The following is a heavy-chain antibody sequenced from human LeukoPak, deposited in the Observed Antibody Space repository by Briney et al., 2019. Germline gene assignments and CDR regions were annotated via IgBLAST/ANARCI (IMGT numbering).Heavy chain of an antibody. CDR1: GFIFSTYW. CDR2: IKPDGSEE. V-gene: IGHV3-7*01. D-gene: IGHD6-19*01. CDR3: ARDSGWYCFDS. J-gene: IGHJ4*02. Sequence: GALRLSCAASGFIFSTYWMSWVRQAPGKGLEWVANIKPDGSEETYVDSVKGRFTISRDNAKNSLYLQMNSLTAEDTAVYYCARDSGWYCFDSWGQGALVTVSS.